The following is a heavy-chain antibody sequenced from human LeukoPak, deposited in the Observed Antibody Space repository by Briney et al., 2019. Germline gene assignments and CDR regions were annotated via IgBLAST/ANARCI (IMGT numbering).Heavy chain of an antibody. CDR1: GGSFSGYY. V-gene: IGHV4-34*01. CDR2: INHSGST. Sequence: PSETLSLTCAVYGGSFSGYYWSWIRQPPGKGLEWIGEINHSGSTNYNPSLKSRVTISVDTSKNQFSLKLSSVTAADTAVYYCAREGSIAVAGTSDIRDYWGQGTLVTVSS. D-gene: IGHD6-19*01. CDR3: AREGSIAVAGTSDIRDY. J-gene: IGHJ4*02.